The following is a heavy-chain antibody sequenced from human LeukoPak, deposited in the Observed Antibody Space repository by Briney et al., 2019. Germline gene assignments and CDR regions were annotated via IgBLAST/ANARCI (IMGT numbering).Heavy chain of an antibody. D-gene: IGHD6-13*01. V-gene: IGHV3-7*01. Sequence: GGSLRLSCAASGFTFSSYWMNWVRQAPGKGLEWVAHIKKDGSEKYYVDSVKGRFAISRDNAKTSLYLQMNILRAEDTAVYYCARTVSIAAAPYRSLGYWGQGTLVTVSS. CDR1: GFTFSSYW. CDR3: ARTVSIAAAPYRSLGY. J-gene: IGHJ4*02. CDR2: IKKDGSEK.